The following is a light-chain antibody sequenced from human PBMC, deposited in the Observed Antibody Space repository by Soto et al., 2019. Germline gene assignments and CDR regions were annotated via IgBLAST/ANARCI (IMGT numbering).Light chain of an antibody. Sequence: EIVLTQSPATLSLSPGDRATLSCRASQSVRTSLAWYQQKPGQAPRLLIYDAFNRATDIPARFSGSGSGTDFTLTISSLEPEDFAVYYCQQRYNWPPVFGQGTRLEIK. CDR2: DAF. J-gene: IGKJ5*01. CDR3: QQRYNWPPV. V-gene: IGKV3-11*01. CDR1: QSVRTS.